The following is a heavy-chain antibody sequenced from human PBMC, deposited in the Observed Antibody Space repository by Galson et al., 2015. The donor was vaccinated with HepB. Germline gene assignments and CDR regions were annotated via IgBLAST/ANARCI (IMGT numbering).Heavy chain of an antibody. Sequence: LSLTCAVYGGSFSGYYWSWIRQPPGKGLEWIGEINHSGSTNYNPSLKSRVTISVDTSKNQFSLKLSSVTAADTAVYYCARGTDCSGGSCYGAPSRGYFDYWGQGTLVTVSS. J-gene: IGHJ4*02. V-gene: IGHV4-34*01. CDR2: INHSGST. D-gene: IGHD2-15*01. CDR3: ARGTDCSGGSCYGAPSRGYFDY. CDR1: GGSFSGYY.